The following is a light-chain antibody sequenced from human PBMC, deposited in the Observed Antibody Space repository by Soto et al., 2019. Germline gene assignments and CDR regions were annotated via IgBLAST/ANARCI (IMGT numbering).Light chain of an antibody. CDR1: QSLSSSQ. CDR2: DAS. CDR3: QQYGSSPQT. V-gene: IGKV3-20*01. J-gene: IGKJ1*01. Sequence: EIVLTQSPGTLSLSPGERATLSCRASQSLSSSQLAWYQQKPGQAPRLLIHDASSRATGISDRFTGSGSGTDFTLTITTLEPEDFAVYYCQQYGSSPQTFGLGTKVEI.